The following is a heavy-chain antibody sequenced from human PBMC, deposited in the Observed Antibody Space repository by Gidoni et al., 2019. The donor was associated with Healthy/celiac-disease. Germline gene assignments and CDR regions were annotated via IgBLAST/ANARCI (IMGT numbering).Heavy chain of an antibody. CDR1: GGTSRGNP. J-gene: IGHJ6*02. Sequence: QVQLLTSGAGVKNPGSSVTSPGKASGGTSRGNPISWVRQAPGQGLEWMGGIIPIFGTANYAQKFQGRVTIPADESTSTAYMELSSLRSEDTAVYYCARDLVYPQLVKYYYGMDVWGQGTTVTVSS. D-gene: IGHD6-13*01. V-gene: IGHV1-69*01. CDR2: IIPIFGTA. CDR3: ARDLVYPQLVKYYYGMDV.